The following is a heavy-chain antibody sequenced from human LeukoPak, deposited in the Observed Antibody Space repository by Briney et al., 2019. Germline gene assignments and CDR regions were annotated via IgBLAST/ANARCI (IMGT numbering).Heavy chain of an antibody. Sequence: GSLRLSCAASGFTFSSYSMNWVRQPPGKGLEWIGEINHSGSTNYNPSLKSRVTISVDTSKNQFSLKLSSVTAADTAVYYCARSSSTSQKLKYWGQGTLVTVSS. CDR2: INHSGST. CDR3: ARSSSTSQKLKY. CDR1: GFTFSSYS. J-gene: IGHJ4*02. V-gene: IGHV4-34*01. D-gene: IGHD2-2*01.